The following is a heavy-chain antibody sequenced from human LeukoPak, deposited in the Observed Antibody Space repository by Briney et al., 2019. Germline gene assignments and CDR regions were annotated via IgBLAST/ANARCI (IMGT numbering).Heavy chain of an antibody. D-gene: IGHD4-11*01. Sequence: PSETLSLTCDVSGYSITSGYHWGWVRQPPGKGLEWIASMYHGGSPFYNPSLKSRVTISLDASKNQLSLKLTSVTAADTAIYFCQRDYYNNYKANCWGQAILVTVSP. CDR3: QRDYYNNYKANC. CDR2: MYHGGSP. J-gene: IGHJ4*02. V-gene: IGHV4-38-2*02. CDR1: GYSITSGYH.